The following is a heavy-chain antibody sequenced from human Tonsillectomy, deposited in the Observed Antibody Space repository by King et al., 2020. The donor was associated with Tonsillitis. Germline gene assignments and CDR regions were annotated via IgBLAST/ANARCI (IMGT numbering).Heavy chain of an antibody. Sequence: QLVQSGGGLVQPGGSLTLSCTASGFTFSNYAMNWVRQAPGKGLEWVSSISESGVTATYADSVRGRFTISRDNSKDTLLLQMNGLRAGDTALYYCARQFLFGVVGGPGTLVTVSS. CDR2: ISESGVTA. J-gene: IGHJ4*02. CDR1: GFTFSNYA. V-gene: IGHV3-23*04. D-gene: IGHD3-3*01. CDR3: ARQFLFGVV.